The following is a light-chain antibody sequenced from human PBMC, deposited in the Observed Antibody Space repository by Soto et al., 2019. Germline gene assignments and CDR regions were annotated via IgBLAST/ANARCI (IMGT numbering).Light chain of an antibody. CDR2: GAS. V-gene: IGKV3-20*01. CDR3: QHYGSSPWT. J-gene: IGKJ1*01. Sequence: VLTQSPATLSVSPGERATLSCRASQSVATNLAWHQQRPGQAPRLLIYGASSRATGIPDRFSGSGSGTDFTLTISRLEPEDFAVYFCQHYGSSPWTFGQGTKVDIK. CDR1: QSVATN.